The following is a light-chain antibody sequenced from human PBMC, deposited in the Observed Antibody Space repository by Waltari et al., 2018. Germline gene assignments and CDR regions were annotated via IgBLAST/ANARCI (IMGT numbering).Light chain of an antibody. V-gene: IGKV3-20*01. CDR1: QSISKY. CDR3: QHYVSLPVT. J-gene: IGKJ1*01. Sequence: EIVLTQSPGTLSLSSGERATLSCWTSQSISKYLAWYQQKPGQAPRLSIYHASSRATGIPDRFSGSGSGTDFSLTISRLEPEDFAVYYCQHYVSLPVTFGQGTKVEIK. CDR2: HAS.